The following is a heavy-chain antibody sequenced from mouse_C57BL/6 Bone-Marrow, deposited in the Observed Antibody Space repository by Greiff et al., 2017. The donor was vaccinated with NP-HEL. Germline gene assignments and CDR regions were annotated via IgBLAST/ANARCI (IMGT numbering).Heavy chain of an antibody. CDR3: ARDARDYGSSYVDAMDY. CDR2: SRNKANDYTT. J-gene: IGHJ4*01. CDR1: GFTFSDFY. V-gene: IGHV7-1*01. D-gene: IGHD1-1*01. Sequence: EVKLVESGGGLVQSGRSLRLSCATSGFTFSDFYMEWVRQAPGKGLEWIAASRNKANDYTTEYSASVKGRFIVSRDTSQSILYLQMNALRAEDTAIYYCARDARDYGSSYVDAMDYWGQGTSVTVSS.